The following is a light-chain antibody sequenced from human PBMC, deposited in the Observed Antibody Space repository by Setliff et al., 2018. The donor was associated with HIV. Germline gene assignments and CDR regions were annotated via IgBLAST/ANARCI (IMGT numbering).Light chain of an antibody. V-gene: IGLV1-40*01. CDR3: QSFDNSLSGSRV. CDR2: GNS. CDR1: SSNIGAGFD. J-gene: IGLJ1*01. Sequence: QSVLTQPPSVSGAPGQTVTISCTGSSSNIGAGFDAHWCQHVPGTAPKLLVFGNSNRPSGVPDRFSGSKPGTSASLAITGLQAEDEADYYCQSFDNSLSGSRVFGTGTKVTVL.